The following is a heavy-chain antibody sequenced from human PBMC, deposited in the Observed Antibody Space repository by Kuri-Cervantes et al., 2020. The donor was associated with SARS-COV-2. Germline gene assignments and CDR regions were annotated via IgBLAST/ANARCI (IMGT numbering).Heavy chain of an antibody. Sequence: LSLTCAASGFTFSRYAMRWVRQAPGKGLEWVSAISGSGGTTYYADSVKGRFTISRDNSKNTLYVQMVSLRPEDTAVYYCAREPTINWSDIGNSLDVWGKGTAVTVSS. CDR3: AREPTINWSDIGNSLDV. CDR1: GFTFSRYA. J-gene: IGHJ6*04. D-gene: IGHD1-20*01. CDR2: ISGSGGTT. V-gene: IGHV3-23*01.